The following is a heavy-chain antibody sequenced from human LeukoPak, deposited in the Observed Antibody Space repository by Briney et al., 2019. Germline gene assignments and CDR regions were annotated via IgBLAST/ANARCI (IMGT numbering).Heavy chain of an antibody. J-gene: IGHJ4*02. Sequence: PSETLSLTCTVSGGSISSSSYHWGWIRQPPGKGLEWIGSIYYSGSTYYNPSLKSRVTISVDTSKNQFSLKLSSVTAADTAVYYCARCSYSSGWYSGFRCYWGQGTLVTVSS. V-gene: IGHV4-39*01. CDR1: GGSISSSSYH. CDR3: ARCSYSSGWYSGFRCY. CDR2: IYYSGST. D-gene: IGHD6-19*01.